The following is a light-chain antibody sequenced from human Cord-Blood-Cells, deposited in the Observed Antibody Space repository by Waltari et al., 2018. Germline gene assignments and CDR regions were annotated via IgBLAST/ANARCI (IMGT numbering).Light chain of an antibody. Sequence: DIVMTQSPDSLAVSLGERATINCKSSQSVLYSSNNKNYLAWYQQKPGQPPKRPSDWASTRGTGVPDRFSGSGSGTEFTLSISSLQAEDVAGYYCQQYYSTPRTFGQGTKVEIK. J-gene: IGKJ1*01. CDR1: QSVLYSSNNKNY. V-gene: IGKV4-1*01. CDR2: WAS. CDR3: QQYYSTPRT.